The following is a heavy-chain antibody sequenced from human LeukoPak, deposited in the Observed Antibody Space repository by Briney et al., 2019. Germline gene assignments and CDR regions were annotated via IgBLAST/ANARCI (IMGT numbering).Heavy chain of an antibody. Sequence: MASETLSLTCTVSGGSISSYYWSWIRQPPGKGLEWIGYIYYSGSTNYNPSLKSRVTISVDTSKNQFSLKLSSVTAADTAVYYCARGTDYYDSSGYYNNAFDIWGQGTMVTVSS. CDR1: GGSISSYY. CDR2: IYYSGST. CDR3: ARGTDYYDSSGYYNNAFDI. D-gene: IGHD3-22*01. V-gene: IGHV4-59*01. J-gene: IGHJ3*02.